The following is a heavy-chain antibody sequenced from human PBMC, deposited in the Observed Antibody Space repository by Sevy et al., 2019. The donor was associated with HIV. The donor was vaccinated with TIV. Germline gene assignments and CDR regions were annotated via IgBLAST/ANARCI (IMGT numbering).Heavy chain of an antibody. Sequence: GGSLRLSCEASGFIFSDSYMSWIRQAPGKGLEWISYISTRGSTIYYADSVKGRFTISRDNANNSLSLHLNSLRADDTAIYYCARFVGDYFDFWGRGTLVTVSS. V-gene: IGHV3-11*01. CDR3: ARFVGDYFDF. CDR1: GFIFSDSY. CDR2: ISTRGSTI. J-gene: IGHJ4*02. D-gene: IGHD4-17*01.